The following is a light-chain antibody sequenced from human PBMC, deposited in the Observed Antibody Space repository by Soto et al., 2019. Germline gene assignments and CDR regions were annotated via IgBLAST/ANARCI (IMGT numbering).Light chain of an antibody. CDR1: QSVSSSY. CDR3: QHYNDWPPAFT. CDR2: GAS. Sequence: EIVLTQSPGTLSLSPGERATLSCRASQSVSSSYLAWYQQKPGQAPRLLIYGASSRATGIPDRFSGSGSGTDFTLTISRLEPEDFALYYCQHYNDWPPAFTFGPGTKVDL. J-gene: IGKJ3*01. V-gene: IGKV3-20*01.